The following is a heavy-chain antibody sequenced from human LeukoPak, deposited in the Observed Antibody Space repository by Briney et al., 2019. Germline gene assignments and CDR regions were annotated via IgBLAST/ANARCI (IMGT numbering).Heavy chain of an antibody. Sequence: PGGSLRLSCAASGFTFSSYAMSWVRQAPGKGLEWVSSISVSGGDTYYADSVKGRFTISRDNSKNTVSLQMDSLRAEDTAVYYCAKFDLSVAGSFDYWGQGTLVTVSS. CDR1: GFTFSSYA. J-gene: IGHJ4*02. CDR3: AKFDLSVAGSFDY. CDR2: ISVSGGDT. V-gene: IGHV3-23*01. D-gene: IGHD6-19*01.